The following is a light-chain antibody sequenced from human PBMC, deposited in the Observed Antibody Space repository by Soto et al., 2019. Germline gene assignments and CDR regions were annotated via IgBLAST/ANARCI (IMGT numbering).Light chain of an antibody. CDR3: NSYTSTNSYV. J-gene: IGLJ1*01. CDR2: DVS. Sequence: QSALTRPASVSGSPGQSITISYTGTSSDVGAFNYVSWYQQHPGKAPKLMIFDVSNRPSGVSNRFSGSKSGNTASLTISGLQAEDEADYYCNSYTSTNSYVFGTGTKVTVL. CDR1: SSDVGAFNY. V-gene: IGLV2-14*01.